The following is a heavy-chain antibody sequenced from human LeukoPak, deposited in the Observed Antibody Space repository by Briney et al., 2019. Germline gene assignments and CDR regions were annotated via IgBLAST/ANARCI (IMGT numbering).Heavy chain of an antibody. V-gene: IGHV1-46*01. D-gene: IGHD5-18*01. J-gene: IGHJ4*02. CDR1: GYTFTSYY. CDR2: INPSGGST. Sequence: ASVTVSCKASGYTFTSYYMHWVRQAPGQGLEWMGIINPSGGSTSCAQKFQGRVTMTRDTSTSTVYMELSSLRSEDTAVYYCASVDTAMVFDYWGQGTLVTVSS. CDR3: ASVDTAMVFDY.